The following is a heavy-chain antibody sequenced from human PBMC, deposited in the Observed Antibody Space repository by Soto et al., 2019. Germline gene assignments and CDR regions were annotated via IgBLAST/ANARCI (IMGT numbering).Heavy chain of an antibody. CDR2: ISAYNGNT. Sequence: ASVKVSCKASGYTFTSYGISWVRQAPGQGLEWMGWISAYNGNTNYAQKLQGRVTMTTDTSTSTAYMELRSLRSDDTAVYYCARGNIVVVPAAMRVGRTKYNWFDPWGQGTLVTVSS. V-gene: IGHV1-18*01. CDR1: GYTFTSYG. J-gene: IGHJ5*02. D-gene: IGHD2-2*01. CDR3: ARGNIVVVPAAMRVGRTKYNWFDP.